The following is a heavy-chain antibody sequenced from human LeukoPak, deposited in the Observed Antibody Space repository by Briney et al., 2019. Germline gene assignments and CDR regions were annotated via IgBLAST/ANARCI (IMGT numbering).Heavy chain of an antibody. CDR2: INSDGSRT. CDR1: GFTFSSYW. CDR3: ARDRSGYFDY. V-gene: IGHV3-74*01. Sequence: GGSLRLSCAASGFTFSSYWMHWVRQAPGKGLVWVSRINSDGSRTNYADSVKGRFTISRDNAKDTLHLQMNSLRAEDTAVCYCARDRSGYFDYWGQGTLVTVSS. D-gene: IGHD6-25*01. J-gene: IGHJ4*02.